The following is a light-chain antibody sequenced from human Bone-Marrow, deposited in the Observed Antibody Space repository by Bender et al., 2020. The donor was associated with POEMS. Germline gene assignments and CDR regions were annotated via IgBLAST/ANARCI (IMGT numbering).Light chain of an antibody. CDR1: SSDVGYFNY. J-gene: IGLJ2*01. CDR3: CSYARSSSLGVA. CDR2: DVT. V-gene: IGLV2-23*02. Sequence: QSALTQPASVSGSPGQSITISCIGTSSDVGYFNYVSWYQYHPGKAPKLMIYDVTNRPSGVSTRFSGSKSGNTASLTVSGVQAEDEADDYCCSYARSSSLGVAFGGGTKLTVL.